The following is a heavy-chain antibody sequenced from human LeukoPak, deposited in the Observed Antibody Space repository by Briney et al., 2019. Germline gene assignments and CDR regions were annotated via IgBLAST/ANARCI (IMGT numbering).Heavy chain of an antibody. V-gene: IGHV1-69*04. CDR3: ARDLGMGCSGGSCYAPFDY. Sequence: RASVKVSCKASGGTFSSYAISWVRQAPGQGLEWMRRIIPIFGIANYAQKFQGRVTITADKSTSTAYMELSSLRSEDTAVYYCARDLGMGCSGGSCYAPFDYWGQGTLVTVSS. CDR1: GGTFSSYA. CDR2: IIPIFGIA. D-gene: IGHD2-15*01. J-gene: IGHJ4*02.